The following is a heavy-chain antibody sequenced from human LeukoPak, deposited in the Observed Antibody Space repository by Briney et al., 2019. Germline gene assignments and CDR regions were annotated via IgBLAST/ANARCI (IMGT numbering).Heavy chain of an antibody. D-gene: IGHD3-22*01. V-gene: IGHV3-33*01. CDR2: IWYDGSNK. CDR3: ARGGLRKYYDTSGQFDY. Sequence: PGGSLRLSCAASGFTFSDYGMHWVRQAPGKGLEWGAVIWYDGSNKYSADSVKGRFTISRDNSKNTVYLQMNSLRVEDTAVYYCARGGLRKYYDTSGQFDYWGQGTLVTVSS. CDR1: GFTFSDYG. J-gene: IGHJ4*02.